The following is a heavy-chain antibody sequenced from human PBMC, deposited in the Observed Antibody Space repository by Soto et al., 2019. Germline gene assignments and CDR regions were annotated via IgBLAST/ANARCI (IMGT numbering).Heavy chain of an antibody. V-gene: IGHV3-23*01. J-gene: IGHJ4*02. Sequence: EVQLLESGGGLVQPGGCLRLSCAASGFRFNSYAMNWFRQTPGKGLEWVSVISGSDNSTYYADSVKGRFTTSRDNCKNTLYLQVIRLRAGVTAVYYCATAGRGRASCYTDVYSWGQGPLVTVSP. CDR2: ISGSDNST. CDR1: GFRFNSYA. D-gene: IGHD3-10*01. CDR3: ATAGRGRASCYTDVYS.